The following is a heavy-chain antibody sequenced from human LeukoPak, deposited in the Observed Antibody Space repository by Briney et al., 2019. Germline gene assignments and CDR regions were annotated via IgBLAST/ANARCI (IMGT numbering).Heavy chain of an antibody. J-gene: IGHJ4*02. CDR1: GYTFTSYA. Sequence: ASVKVSCKASGYTFTSYAMHWVRQAPGQRLEWMGWINAGNGNTKYSQKFQGRVTITRDTSASTAYMELSSLRSEDTAVYYCARGPRYSGSYYSLDAYWGQGTLVTVSS. CDR2: INAGNGNT. V-gene: IGHV1-3*01. D-gene: IGHD1-26*01. CDR3: ARGPRYSGSYYSLDAY.